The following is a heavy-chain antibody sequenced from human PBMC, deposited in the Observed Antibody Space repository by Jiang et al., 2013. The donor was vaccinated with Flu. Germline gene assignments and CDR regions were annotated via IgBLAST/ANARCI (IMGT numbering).Heavy chain of an antibody. CDR3: ARTPGRRTVHDFDF. V-gene: IGHV1-18*01. Sequence: SGAEVKRPGASVKVSCKSSGYTFTTNGLSWLRQAPGQGLEWMGWISGDSGNTNYAQRFLGRITLTTDTSTSTGYMELRSLRSDDTAVYYCARTPGRRTVHDFDFWGQGTLVTVSS. D-gene: IGHD4-17*01. J-gene: IGHJ4*02. CDR2: ISGDSGNT. CDR1: GYTFTTNG.